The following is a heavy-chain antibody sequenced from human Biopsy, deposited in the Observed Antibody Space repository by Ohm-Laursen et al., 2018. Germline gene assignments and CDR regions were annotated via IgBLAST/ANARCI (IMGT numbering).Heavy chain of an antibody. CDR2: IYYDGIT. J-gene: IGHJ6*02. Sequence: PGTLSLTCTVSGGSISSYYWNWIRQPPGKGLEWIGNIYYDGITYYNPSLKSRVAMSVDTSKNQFSLRLTSVTAADTAVYYCARVAGGYAYYYGMDVWGQGTTVIVSS. CDR1: GGSISSYY. CDR3: ARVAGGYAYYYGMDV. D-gene: IGHD5-12*01. V-gene: IGHV4-59*04.